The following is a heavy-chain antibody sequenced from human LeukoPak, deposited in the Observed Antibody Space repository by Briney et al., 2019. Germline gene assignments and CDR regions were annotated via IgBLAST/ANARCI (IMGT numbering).Heavy chain of an antibody. CDR1: GFTFSSYG. CDR2: ISYDGSNK. J-gene: IGHJ6*02. CDR3: AKDAYYYDSSGYYTVYYYYGMEV. V-gene: IGHV3-30*18. Sequence: GRSLRLSCAASGFTFSSYGMHWVRQAPGKGLEWVAVISYDGSNKYYADSVKGRFTISRDNSKNTLYLQMNSLRAEDTAVYYCAKDAYYYDSSGYYTVYYYYGMEVWGQGTTVTVSS. D-gene: IGHD3-22*01.